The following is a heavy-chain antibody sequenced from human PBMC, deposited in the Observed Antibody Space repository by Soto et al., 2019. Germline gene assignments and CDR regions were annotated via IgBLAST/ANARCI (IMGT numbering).Heavy chain of an antibody. CDR2: ISSRSSLI. CDR3: VRQRGEYDSGWYIDR. Sequence: EVQLVESGGGLVQPGGSLRLSCAASGFSFSSHSFNWVRQAPGQGVEWVAYISSRSSLILYADSVRGRFVISRDNALNSRYLQMNSHRDEDTAVYYCVRQRGEYDSGWYIDRWGQGTPVTVSS. J-gene: IGHJ4*02. V-gene: IGHV3-48*02. CDR1: GFSFSSHS. D-gene: IGHD6-19*01.